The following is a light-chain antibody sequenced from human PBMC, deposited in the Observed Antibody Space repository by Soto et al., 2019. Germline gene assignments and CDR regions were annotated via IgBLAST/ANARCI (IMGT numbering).Light chain of an antibody. CDR3: QQYNNWPPGYT. V-gene: IGKV3-15*01. CDR1: QSVDRN. J-gene: IGKJ2*01. Sequence: EIVMTQSPGTLSASPGERATLSCRASQSVDRNLAWYQQKPGQAPRLLIYGAATRASGIPARFSGGGSGTEFNFTISSLQFEDFAVYYCQQYNNWPPGYTFGQGTKLDI. CDR2: GAA.